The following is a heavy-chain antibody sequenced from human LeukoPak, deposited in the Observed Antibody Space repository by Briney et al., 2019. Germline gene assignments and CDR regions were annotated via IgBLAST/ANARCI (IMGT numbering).Heavy chain of an antibody. CDR2: INSDGSST. CDR3: ARDGPAMVPLVY. V-gene: IGHV3-74*01. CDR1: GFSFSSYW. J-gene: IGHJ4*02. D-gene: IGHD5-18*01. Sequence: GGSLRLSCAASGFSFSSYWMHWVRQAPGKGLVWVSRINSDGSSTSYADSVKGRFTISRDNAKNTLSLQMNSLRAEDTAVYYCARDGPAMVPLVYWGGGTLVTVSS.